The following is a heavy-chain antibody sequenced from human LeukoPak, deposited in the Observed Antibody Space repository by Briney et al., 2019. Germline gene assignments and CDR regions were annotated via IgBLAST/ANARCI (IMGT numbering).Heavy chain of an antibody. J-gene: IGHJ4*02. CDR3: ARGRGLWYSSSSPHYFDY. CDR1: GGSISSGGYY. Sequence: PSETLSLTCTVSGGSISSGGYYWSWIRQHPGKGLEWIGYIYYSGSTYYNPSLKSRVTISVDTSKNQFSLKPSSVTAADTAVYYCARGRGLWYSSSSPHYFDYWGQGTLVTVSS. D-gene: IGHD6-6*01. V-gene: IGHV4-31*03. CDR2: IYYSGST.